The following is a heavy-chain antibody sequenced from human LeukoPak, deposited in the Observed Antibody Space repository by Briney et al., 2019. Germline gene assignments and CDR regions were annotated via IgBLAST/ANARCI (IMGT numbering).Heavy chain of an antibody. CDR2: INDDGSST. CDR3: ARVSGPGMNEYYHL. V-gene: IGHV3-74*01. Sequence: GRSLRLSCAASGFTFSGAWMHWVRQAPGKGLRWVSRINDDGSSTRHADSVKGRFTISRDNAKNTLHLQMNSLRAEDTAVYYCARVSGPGMNEYYHLWGQGTLVTVSS. CDR1: GFTFSGAW. J-gene: IGHJ4*02. D-gene: IGHD2-2*01.